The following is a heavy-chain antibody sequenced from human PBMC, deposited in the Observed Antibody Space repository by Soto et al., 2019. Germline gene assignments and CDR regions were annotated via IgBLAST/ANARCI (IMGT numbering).Heavy chain of an antibody. CDR2: IWYDGSNK. J-gene: IGHJ4*02. V-gene: IGHV3-33*01. Sequence: QVQLVESGGGVVQPGRSLRLSCAASGFTFSSYGMHWVRQAPGKGLEWVAVIWYDGSNKYYADSVKGRFTISRDNSKNTLYLQKNSLRAEDTAVYYCASFWGCSGGSCQTFDYWGQGTLVTVSS. CDR3: ASFWGCSGGSCQTFDY. CDR1: GFTFSSYG. D-gene: IGHD2-15*01.